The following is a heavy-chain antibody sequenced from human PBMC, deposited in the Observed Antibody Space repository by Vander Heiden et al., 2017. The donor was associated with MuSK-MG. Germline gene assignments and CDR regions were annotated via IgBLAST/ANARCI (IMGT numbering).Heavy chain of an antibody. CDR2: IRSRAKNYAT. Sequence: EGQRVQSGGDLVQPGGSLKLSCAAAGFTLSHSALPWVRLAPGKGLEWVGRIRSRAKNYATAYDASVKGRFTISRDDSKNTAYLHMKSLKTEDTAVYYCTTGRRATADTNFDYWGQGTLVTVSS. CDR1: GFTLSHSA. V-gene: IGHV3-73*02. CDR3: TTGRRATADTNFDY. D-gene: IGHD6-13*01. J-gene: IGHJ4*02.